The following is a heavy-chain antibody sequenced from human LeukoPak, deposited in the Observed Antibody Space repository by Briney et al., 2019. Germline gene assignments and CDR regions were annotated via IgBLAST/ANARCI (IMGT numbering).Heavy chain of an antibody. V-gene: IGHV3-9*01. D-gene: IGHD3-22*01. CDR1: GFTFDDYA. CDR2: ISWNSGSI. J-gene: IGHJ4*02. Sequence: GGSLRLSCAASGFTFDDYAMHWVRQAPGKGLEWVSGISWNSGSIGYADSVEGRFTISRDNAKNSLYLQMNSLRAEDTALYYCAKDIGKYYDSSGYWEFDYWGQGTLVTVSS. CDR3: AKDIGKYYDSSGYWEFDY.